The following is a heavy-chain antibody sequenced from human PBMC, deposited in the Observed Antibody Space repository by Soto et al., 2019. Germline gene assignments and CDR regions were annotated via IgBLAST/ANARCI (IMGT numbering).Heavy chain of an antibody. Sequence: GGSLRLSCAASGFTVSSNYMSWVRQAPGKGLEWVSVIYSGGSTYYADSVKGRFTISRDNSKNTLYLQMNSLSAEDTAVYYCARDSSCWYAGYYYYMDVWGKGTTVTVSS. CDR1: GFTVSSNY. D-gene: IGHD6-13*01. V-gene: IGHV3-66*01. J-gene: IGHJ6*03. CDR3: ARDSSCWYAGYYYYMDV. CDR2: IYSGGST.